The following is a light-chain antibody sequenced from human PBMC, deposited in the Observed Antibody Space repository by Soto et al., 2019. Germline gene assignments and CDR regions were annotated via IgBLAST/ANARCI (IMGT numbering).Light chain of an antibody. CDR3: AAWDDRPTGYV. CDR2: RNN. CDR1: SANIGNNY. J-gene: IGLJ1*01. Sequence: QSVLAQPPSASGTPGQRVTISCAGSSANIGNNYVYWYQHLPGTAPKVLMYRNNERPSGVTDRFSGSKSGTSASLAISGLRSEDEADYYCAAWDDRPTGYVFGNGPKVIVL. V-gene: IGLV1-47*01.